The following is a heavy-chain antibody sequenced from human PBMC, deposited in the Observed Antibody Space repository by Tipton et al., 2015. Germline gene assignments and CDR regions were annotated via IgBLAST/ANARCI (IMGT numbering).Heavy chain of an antibody. CDR1: GFSFADHY. J-gene: IGHJ4*02. V-gene: IGHV3-23*01. Sequence: SLRLSCAASGFSFADHYMDWVRQAPGKGLEWVSTISGSAGSTYYADSVRGRFTISRDNSKKTLFLQIYSLGAEDTAVYYCAREAGYYFDSSTDYFDYWGQGTLVSVSS. D-gene: IGHD3-22*01. CDR3: AREAGYYFDSSTDYFDY. CDR2: ISGSAGST.